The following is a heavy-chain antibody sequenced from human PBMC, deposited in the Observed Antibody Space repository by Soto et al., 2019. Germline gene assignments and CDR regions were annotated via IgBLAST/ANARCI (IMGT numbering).Heavy chain of an antibody. CDR2: IIPILGIA. D-gene: IGHD2-2*01. V-gene: IGHV1-69*04. CDR3: AREDIVVVPAAQTTWFDP. Sequence: ASVKVSCKASGGTFSSYTISWVRQAPGQGLEWMGRIIPILGIANYAQKFQGRVTITADKSTSTAYMELSSLRSEDTAVYYCAREDIVVVPAAQTTWFDPWGQGTLVTVSS. CDR1: GGTFSSYT. J-gene: IGHJ5*02.